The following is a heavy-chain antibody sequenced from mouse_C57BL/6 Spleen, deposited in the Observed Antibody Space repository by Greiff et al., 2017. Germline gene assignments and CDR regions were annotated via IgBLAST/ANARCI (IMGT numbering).Heavy chain of an antibody. CDR1: GYAFTNYL. Sequence: QVQLQQSGAELVRPGTSVKVSCKASGYAFTNYLIEWVKQRPGQGLEWIGVINPGSGGTNYNEKFKGKATLTADKSSSTAYMQLSSLTSEDSAVYFCARTTTVVAYYAMGYRGQGATVTVSS. J-gene: IGHJ4*01. V-gene: IGHV1-54*01. D-gene: IGHD1-1*01. CDR3: ARTTTVVAYYAMGY. CDR2: INPGSGGT.